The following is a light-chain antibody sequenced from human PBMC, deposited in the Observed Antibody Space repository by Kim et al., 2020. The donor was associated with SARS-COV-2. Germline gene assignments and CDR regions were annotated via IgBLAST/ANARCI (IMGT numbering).Light chain of an antibody. CDR1: SSDVGSYNY. CDR2: DVS. J-gene: IGLJ1*01. Sequence: GQSMTISCTGNSSDVGSYNYVSWYQQHPGKAPKLMINDVSNRPSGVSNRFSGSKSGNTASLTIFGLQAEDEADYYCSSYTVISTLVFGTGTKVTVL. V-gene: IGLV2-14*03. CDR3: SSYTVISTLV.